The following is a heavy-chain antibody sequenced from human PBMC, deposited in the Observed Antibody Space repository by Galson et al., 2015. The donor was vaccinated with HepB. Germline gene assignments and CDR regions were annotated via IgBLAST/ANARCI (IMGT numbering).Heavy chain of an antibody. V-gene: IGHV1-69*13. CDR2: IIPIFGTA. CDR1: GGTFSSYA. CDR3: ARLGYCSSTSCLGRNSGDY. D-gene: IGHD2-2*01. J-gene: IGHJ4*02. Sequence: SVKVSCKASGGTFSSYAISWVRQAPGQGLEWMGGIIPIFGTANYAQKFQGRVTITADESTSTAYMELSSLRSEDTAVYYCARLGYCSSTSCLGRNSGDYWGQGTLVTVSS.